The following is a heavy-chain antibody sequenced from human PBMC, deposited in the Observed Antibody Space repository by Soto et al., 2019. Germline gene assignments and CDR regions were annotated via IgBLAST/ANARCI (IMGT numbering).Heavy chain of an antibody. J-gene: IGHJ3*02. CDR1: GYTFTASY. CDR3: ARDSGHYYRSDAFDK. D-gene: IGHD3-22*01. CDR2: IGPSGGST. Sequence: QVQLVQSGAEVKKPGASVKVSCKASGYTFTASYMHWVRQAPGQGLEWMGIIGPSGGSTSYSQKCQGRVTMTRDTSTSTVYMELNSLRSEDTAVFYCARDSGHYYRSDAFDKWGQGTMVTVSS. V-gene: IGHV1-46*01.